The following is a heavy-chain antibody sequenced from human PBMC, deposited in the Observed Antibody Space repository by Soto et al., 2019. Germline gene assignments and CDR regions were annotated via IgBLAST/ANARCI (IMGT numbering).Heavy chain of an antibody. V-gene: IGHV1-3*01. D-gene: IGHD3-22*01. CDR1: GYTFTSYA. Sequence: ASVKVSCKASGYTFTSYAVDWVRQAPGQRLEWMGWINAGNGNTKYSQKFQGRVTFTRDTSASTVYMEVSSLRSEDTAVYYCARAAYYYESSGYYPGDYWGQGTLVTVSS. CDR3: ARAAYYYESSGYYPGDY. J-gene: IGHJ4*02. CDR2: INAGNGNT.